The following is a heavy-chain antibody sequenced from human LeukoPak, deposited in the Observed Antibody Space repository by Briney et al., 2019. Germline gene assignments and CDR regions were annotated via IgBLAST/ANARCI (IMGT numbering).Heavy chain of an antibody. D-gene: IGHD3-10*01. CDR2: INHSGST. CDR3: ARGKSKGIDY. Sequence: SETLSLTCTVSGGSISSYYWSWIRQPPGKGLEWIGEINHSGSTNYNPSLKSRVTISVDTSKNQFSLKLSSVTAADTAVYYCARGKSKGIDYWGQGTLVTVSS. V-gene: IGHV4-34*01. J-gene: IGHJ4*02. CDR1: GGSISSYY.